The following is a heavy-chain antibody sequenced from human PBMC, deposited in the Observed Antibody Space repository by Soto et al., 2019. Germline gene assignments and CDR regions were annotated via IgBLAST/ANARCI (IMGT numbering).Heavy chain of an antibody. CDR1: GFTFSSYA. J-gene: IGHJ4*02. Sequence: EVQLLESGGGLVQPGGSLRLSCAASGFTFSSYAMSWVRQAPGKGLEWVSAISGSGGSTYYADSVKGRFTISRDNSKNTLYLQIHSLRAEDTAVYYCAKDVLDYSNPYYFDYWGQGTLVTVSS. CDR2: ISGSGGST. D-gene: IGHD4-4*01. V-gene: IGHV3-23*01. CDR3: AKDVLDYSNPYYFDY.